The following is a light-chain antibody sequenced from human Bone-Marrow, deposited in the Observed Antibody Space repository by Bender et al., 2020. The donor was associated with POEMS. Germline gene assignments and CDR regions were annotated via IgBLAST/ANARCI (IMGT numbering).Light chain of an antibody. V-gene: IGLV3-1*01. CDR1: KLGDKY. J-gene: IGLJ2*01. CDR2: EDT. Sequence: SYELTQPPSVSVSPGQTARIACSGDKLGDKYVCWYQQKAGQSPVVVIYEDTKRPSGIPERFSGSNSGNPATLTISGTQSMDKAIYFCQAWEGRLVVFGGG. CDR3: QAWEGRLVV.